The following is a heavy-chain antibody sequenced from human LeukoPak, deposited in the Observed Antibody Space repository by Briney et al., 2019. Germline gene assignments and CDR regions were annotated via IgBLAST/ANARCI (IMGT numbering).Heavy chain of an antibody. CDR1: AESFSAYF. J-gene: IGHJ4*03. D-gene: IGHD2-2*01. CDR2: IDHRGIS. CDR3: ASRSLTLPAARCFDD. V-gene: IGHV4-34*01. Sequence: SETLSLTCSVHAESFSAYFWSWIRQVPGRGLEWIGEIDHRGISNYNPSLKSRATILVDTSNNRFSLSLASVTAADTATYYCASRSLTLPAARCFDDWGQGTVVTVSS.